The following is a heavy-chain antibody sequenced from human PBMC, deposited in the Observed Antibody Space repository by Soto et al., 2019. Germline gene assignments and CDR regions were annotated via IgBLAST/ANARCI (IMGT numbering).Heavy chain of an antibody. Sequence: EVQLVESGGGLVQPGGSLRLSCAVSGFSFGNYWMSWVRQAPGKGLEWLASIKEDGSERYYLDSVKGRFTISRDNAKDSLSLQMTSLRGEDTAFYYCVRDVGPVTIFGEALSGYFDFWGQGTLVTVSS. D-gene: IGHD3-3*01. CDR1: GFSFGNYW. CDR2: IKEDGSER. J-gene: IGHJ4*02. V-gene: IGHV3-7*03. CDR3: VRDVGPVTIFGEALSGYFDF.